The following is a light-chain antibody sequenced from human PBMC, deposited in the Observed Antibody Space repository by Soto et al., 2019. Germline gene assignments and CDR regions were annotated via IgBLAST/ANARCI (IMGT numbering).Light chain of an antibody. V-gene: IGKV1-5*03. Sequence: DIQMTQSPSTLSASVGDRVSITCRASQSISTWLAWYQQKPGKAPKLLIYKASSLESGVPSRFSGSGSGTEFTLNISGLQPDDFATYYCQQYNGYGRFGQGTNVDIK. CDR1: QSISTW. CDR2: KAS. J-gene: IGKJ3*01. CDR3: QQYNGYGR.